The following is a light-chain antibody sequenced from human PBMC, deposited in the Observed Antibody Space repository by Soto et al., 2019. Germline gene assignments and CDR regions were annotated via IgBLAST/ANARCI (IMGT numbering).Light chain of an antibody. V-gene: IGLV2-23*02. CDR2: EVS. J-gene: IGLJ3*02. CDR3: CSYAGSSTLWV. CDR1: ASVVGSYNL. Sequence: QSALTQPASVSGSPGQSITISCTGTASVVGSYNLVSWYQQHPGKAPKLMIYEVSKRPSGVSNRFSGSKPGNTASLTISGLQADDEADDYCCSYAGSSTLWVFGGGTKLTVL.